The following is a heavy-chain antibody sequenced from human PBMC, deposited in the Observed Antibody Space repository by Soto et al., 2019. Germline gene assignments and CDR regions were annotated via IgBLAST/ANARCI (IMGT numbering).Heavy chain of an antibody. CDR3: ARENTTYYDFWSGFYYYYGMDV. V-gene: IGHV1-18*01. CDR2: ISAYNGNT. J-gene: IGHJ6*02. D-gene: IGHD3-3*01. CDR1: GYTFTSYG. Sequence: QVQLVQSGAEVKQPGASVKVSCKASGYTFTSYGISWVRQAPGQGLERMGWISAYNGNTNYAQKLQGRVTMTTDTSKSTAYMELRSLRSDDTAVYYCARENTTYYDFWSGFYYYYGMDVWGQGTTVTVSS.